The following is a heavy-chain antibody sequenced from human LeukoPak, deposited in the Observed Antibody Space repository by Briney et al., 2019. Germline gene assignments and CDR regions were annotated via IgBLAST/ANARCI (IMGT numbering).Heavy chain of an antibody. D-gene: IGHD2-15*01. CDR2: IYHSGGN. CDR1: SGSISSSNW. V-gene: IGHV4-4*02. CDR3: ARDIGIYPHVAFDI. J-gene: IGHJ3*02. Sequence: SETLSPTCAVSSGSISSSNWWSWVRQPPGKGLEWIGEIYHSGGNNYNPSLKSRLTISVDKSKNQFSLNLTSVTAADTAVYFCARDIGIYPHVAFDIWGQGTLVTVSS.